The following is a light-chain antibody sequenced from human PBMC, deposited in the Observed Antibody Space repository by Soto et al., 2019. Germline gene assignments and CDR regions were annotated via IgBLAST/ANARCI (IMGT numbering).Light chain of an antibody. CDR1: QSVSNW. V-gene: IGKV1D-16*01. CDR2: ATS. Sequence: DVQMTQSPSSLSASVGDRVTITCRASQSVSNWLAWYQQTPGKAPKSLIYATSILQGGVTSRFSGTGSGTDFTLTINGLQPEDFATYYCQQYDNFPPTFGGGTKVEI. CDR3: QQYDNFPPT. J-gene: IGKJ4*01.